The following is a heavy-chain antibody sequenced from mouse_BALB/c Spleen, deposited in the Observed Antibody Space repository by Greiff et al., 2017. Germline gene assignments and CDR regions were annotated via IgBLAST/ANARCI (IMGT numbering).Heavy chain of an antibody. CDR1: GYTFTSYW. J-gene: IGHJ2*01. CDR3: ARGGPITTVPDY. V-gene: IGHV1S132*01. CDR2: IFPGTGTT. Sequence: VQLQQSGAELVKPGASVKLSCKTSGYTFTSYWIQWVKQRPGQGLGWIGEIFPGTGTTYYNEKFKGKATLTIDTSSSTAYMQLSSLTSEDSAVYFCARGGPITTVPDYWGQGTTLTVSS. D-gene: IGHD1-1*01.